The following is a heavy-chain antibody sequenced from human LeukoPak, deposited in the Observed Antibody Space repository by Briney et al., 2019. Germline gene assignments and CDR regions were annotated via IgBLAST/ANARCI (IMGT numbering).Heavy chain of an antibody. CDR2: IYYSGST. Sequence: PSQTLSLTCTVSGGSISSGDYYWSWIRQPPGRGLEWIGYIYYSGSTYYHPSLKSRVTISVDTSKNQFSLKLSSVTAADTAVYYCARYSVVVVPAAITSNYYYYYMDVWGKGTTVTVSS. CDR1: GGSISSGDYY. D-gene: IGHD2-2*02. V-gene: IGHV4-30-4*08. CDR3: ARYSVVVVPAAITSNYYYYYMDV. J-gene: IGHJ6*03.